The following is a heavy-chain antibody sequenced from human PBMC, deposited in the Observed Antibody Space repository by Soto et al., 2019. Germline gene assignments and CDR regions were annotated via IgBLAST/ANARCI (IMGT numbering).Heavy chain of an antibody. CDR3: AAARSSNTYYSDH. Sequence: GGSLRLSCAASGFTFSDHYMDWVRQAPGKGLEWVGRSRNKANSYTTEYAASVKGTFTISRDDSKNSVYLQMNSLKAEDTAVYYCAAARSSNTYYSDHWGQGTLVTVSS. V-gene: IGHV3-72*01. J-gene: IGHJ4*02. CDR1: GFTFSDHY. CDR2: SRNKANSYTT. D-gene: IGHD6-13*01.